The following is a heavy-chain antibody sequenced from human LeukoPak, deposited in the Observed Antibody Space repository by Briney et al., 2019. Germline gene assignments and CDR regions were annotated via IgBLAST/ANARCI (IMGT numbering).Heavy chain of an antibody. CDR2: IYYSGST. J-gene: IGHJ4*02. D-gene: IGHD6-13*01. CDR1: GGSISTTTYD. Sequence: SETLSLTCTVSGGSISTTTYDWGWIRQSPGKGLEWIGSIYYSGSTRYNPSLKSRVTISIDTSKNQFSLKLSSVTAADTAVYYCARVLIAAAGTLTFDYWGQGTLVTVSS. CDR3: ARVLIAAAGTLTFDY. V-gene: IGHV4-39*07.